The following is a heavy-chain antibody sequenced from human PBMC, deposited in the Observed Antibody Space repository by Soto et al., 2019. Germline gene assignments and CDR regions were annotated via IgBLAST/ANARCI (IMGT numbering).Heavy chain of an antibody. CDR3: ATRILPYCSGGTCSSLDC. CDR2: ISVSADST. CDR1: GFTFSNYA. J-gene: IGHJ4*02. D-gene: IGHD2-15*01. Sequence: GGSLRLSCAASGFTFSNYAMNWVRQAPGKGLEWVSTISVSADSTYYADSVKGRFTVSRDNSKNTLYLQMNSLRAEDTAIYYCATRILPYCSGGTCSSLDCCGQGPPGTFSS. V-gene: IGHV3-23*01.